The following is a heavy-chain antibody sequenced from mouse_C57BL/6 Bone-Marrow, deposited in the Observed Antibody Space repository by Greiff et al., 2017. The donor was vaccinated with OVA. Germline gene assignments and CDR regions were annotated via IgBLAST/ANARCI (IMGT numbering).Heavy chain of an antibody. CDR1: GYAFTNYL. CDR2: INPGSGGT. J-gene: IGHJ2*01. Sequence: VKLRQSGAELVRPGTSVKVSCKASGYAFTNYLIEWVKQRPGQGLEWIGVINPGSGGTNYNEKFKGKATLTADKSSSTAYMQLSSLTSEDSAVYFCAGSTALDYWGQGTTLTVSS. V-gene: IGHV1-54*01. D-gene: IGHD3-1*01. CDR3: AGSTALDY.